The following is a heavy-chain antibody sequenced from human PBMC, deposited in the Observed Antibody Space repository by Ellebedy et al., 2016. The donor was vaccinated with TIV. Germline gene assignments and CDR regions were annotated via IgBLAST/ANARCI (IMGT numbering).Heavy chain of an antibody. J-gene: IGHJ4*02. V-gene: IGHV5-10-1*04. CDR2: IDPSDSYT. CDR1: GYSFTSYW. CDR3: ARRRKMSSTRDFDY. D-gene: IGHD5-24*01. Sequence: GESLKISXKGSGYSFTSYWISWVRQVPGKGLEWMGRIDPSDSYTNYSPSFQGQVTISADKSISTAYLQWSSLKASDTAMYYCARRRKMSSTRDFDYWGQGTLVTVSS.